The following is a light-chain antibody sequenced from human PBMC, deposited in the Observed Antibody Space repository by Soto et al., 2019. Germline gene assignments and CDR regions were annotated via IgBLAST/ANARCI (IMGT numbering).Light chain of an antibody. CDR1: QSVSTS. Sequence: IVLTQSPATLSLSPGEGAALSCRASQSVSTSLAWYQHKPGQAPRLFIYDASKRAPGSPARFSGSGSGTDLTLSISSLEPEDFAFYYCQVRDVWPSFGQGTKVEIK. CDR3: QVRDVWPS. J-gene: IGKJ1*01. CDR2: DAS. V-gene: IGKV3-11*01.